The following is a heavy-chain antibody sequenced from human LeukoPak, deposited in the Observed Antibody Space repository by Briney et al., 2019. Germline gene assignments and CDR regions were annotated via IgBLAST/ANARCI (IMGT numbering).Heavy chain of an antibody. CDR3: ARASPSLLYGDYEFGY. CDR2: MNPNGGNT. CDR1: GYTFTSYD. V-gene: IGHV1-8*01. D-gene: IGHD4-17*01. Sequence: ASVKVSCKASGYTFTSYDINWVRQATGQGLEWMGWMNPNGGNTGYAQKFQGRVTMTRNTSISTAYMELSSLRSEDTAVYYCARASPSLLYGDYEFGYWGQGTLVTVSS. J-gene: IGHJ4*02.